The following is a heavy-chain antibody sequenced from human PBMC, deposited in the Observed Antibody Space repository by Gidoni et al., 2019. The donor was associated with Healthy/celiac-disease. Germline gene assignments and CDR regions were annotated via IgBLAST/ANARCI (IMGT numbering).Heavy chain of an antibody. J-gene: IGHJ4*02. CDR2: IYYSGNT. V-gene: IGHV4-39*07. Sequence: QLQLQESGPGLVKPSETLSLTCTVSGGSISSSSYYWGWIRQPPGKGLEWIGSIYYSGNTYYNPSLTIRVTISVDTSKNQFSLKLSSVTAADTAVYYCARDQIVGATTGWGQGTLVTVSS. D-gene: IGHD1-26*01. CDR3: ARDQIVGATTG. CDR1: GGSISSSSYY.